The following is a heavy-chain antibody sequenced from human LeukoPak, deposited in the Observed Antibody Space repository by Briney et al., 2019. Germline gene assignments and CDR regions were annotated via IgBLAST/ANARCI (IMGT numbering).Heavy chain of an antibody. Sequence: GGSLRLSCAASGFSFSTYSMHWVRQAPGKGLEWVAVISYDGNNKFYTDSMKGRFTISRDNSKNTLYLQINSLRPEGTAVYFCARGNDSAWYRLDWWGQGTLVTVSS. V-gene: IGHV3-30*04. CDR3: ARGNDSAWYRLDW. CDR2: ISYDGNNK. J-gene: IGHJ4*02. D-gene: IGHD6-19*01. CDR1: GFSFSTYS.